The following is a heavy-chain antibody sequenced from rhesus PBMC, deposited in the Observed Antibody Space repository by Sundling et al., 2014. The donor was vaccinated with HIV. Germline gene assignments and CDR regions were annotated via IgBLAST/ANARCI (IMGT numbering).Heavy chain of an antibody. CDR3: ARHRGYCTSGSCYVLDFEF. J-gene: IGHJ1*01. V-gene: IGHV4-93*02. CDR2: IFGTGGST. Sequence: QVQLQESGPAVVKPSETLSLTCVVSGGSIITGYWWSWIRHVPEGRGWNGVGGIFGTGGSTKYNPSLRSRVTISIDTSKKQFALQLTSVTAADTAVYYCARHRGYCTSGSCYVLDFEFWGQGALVTVSS. D-gene: IGHD2-21*01. CDR1: GGSIITGYW.